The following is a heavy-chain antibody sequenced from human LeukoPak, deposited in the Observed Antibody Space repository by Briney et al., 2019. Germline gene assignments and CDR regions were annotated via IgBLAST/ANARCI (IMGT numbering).Heavy chain of an antibody. V-gene: IGHV1-18*01. Sequence: GASVKVSCKASGYTFTSYGISWVRQAPGQGLEWMGWISAYNDDTKYAQNLQGRLAMTTDTSTSTAYMELRSLRSDDTAVYYCARANYNILTGYVAYASDIWGQGTMVAVSS. CDR2: ISAYNDDT. CDR3: ARANYNILTGYVAYASDI. J-gene: IGHJ3*02. D-gene: IGHD3-9*01. CDR1: GYTFTSYG.